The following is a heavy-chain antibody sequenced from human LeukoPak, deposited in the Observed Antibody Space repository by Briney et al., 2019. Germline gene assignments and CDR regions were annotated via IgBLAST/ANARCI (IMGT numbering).Heavy chain of an antibody. CDR2: INPNNGGT. Sequence: GASVKVSCKASGYTFTSYYMHWVRQAPGQGLEWMGWINPNNGGTNYAQKFQGRVTMTRDTSISTAYMELSRLRSDDTAVYYCARDWLELRGAFDIWGQGTMVTVSS. CDR1: GYTFTSYY. CDR3: ARDWLELRGAFDI. D-gene: IGHD1-7*01. V-gene: IGHV1-2*02. J-gene: IGHJ3*02.